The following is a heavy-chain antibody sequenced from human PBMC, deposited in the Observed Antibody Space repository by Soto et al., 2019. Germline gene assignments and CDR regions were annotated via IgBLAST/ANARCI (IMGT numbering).Heavy chain of an antibody. D-gene: IGHD3-9*01. CDR2: IYYSGST. Sequence: QVQLQESGPGLVKPSQTLSLTCTVSGGSISSGDYCWSWIRQPPGKGLEWIGCIYYSGSTYYNSSLKSRLTISVDTSKNQFSLRLSSVTAADTAVYYRALTGYYDVDYWGQGTLVTVSS. CDR1: GGSISSGDYC. J-gene: IGHJ4*02. V-gene: IGHV4-30-4*01. CDR3: ALTGYYDVDY.